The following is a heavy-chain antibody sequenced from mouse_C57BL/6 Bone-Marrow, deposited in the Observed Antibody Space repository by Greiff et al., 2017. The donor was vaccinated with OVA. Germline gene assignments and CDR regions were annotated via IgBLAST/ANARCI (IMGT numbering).Heavy chain of an antibody. CDR2: ILPSIGRT. D-gene: IGHD4-1*02. V-gene: IGHV15-2*01. CDR3: ARGQLGLFAY. Sequence: VQLQQSGSELRSPGSTVKLSCKDFDSEVFPIAYMSWVRQTPGHGFEWIGGILPSIGRTISGEKFEDKATLDADTLSNTAYLELNSLTSEDSASYYCARGQLGLFAYWGQGTLVTVSA. CDR1: DSEVFPIAY. J-gene: IGHJ3*01.